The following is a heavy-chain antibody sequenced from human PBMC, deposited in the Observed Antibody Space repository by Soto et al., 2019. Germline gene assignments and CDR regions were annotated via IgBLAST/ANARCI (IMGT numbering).Heavy chain of an antibody. Sequence: EVQLVESGGALVQPGGSLRVSCAASGFSVSNNYMSWVRQAPGKGLEWVAFIYSGGETFYAASVKGRFSISRDKSRNTLYLQMNSLRVEDTAVYYCAVRWKWGQGTLVTVSS. CDR1: GFSVSNNY. J-gene: IGHJ4*02. CDR3: AVRWK. CDR2: IYSGGET. V-gene: IGHV3-66*01. D-gene: IGHD1-1*01.